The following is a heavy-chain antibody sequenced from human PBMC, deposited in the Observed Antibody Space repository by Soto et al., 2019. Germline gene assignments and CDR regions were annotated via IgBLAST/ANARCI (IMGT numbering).Heavy chain of an antibody. V-gene: IGHV4-34*01. CDR2: INDSGTI. D-gene: IGHD3-10*01. CDR1: GGSFSGFY. CDR3: ARRVRGRKIFDY. J-gene: IGHJ4*02. Sequence: TSEILSLTCAVYGGSFSGFYWSWIRQTPGKGLEWVGEINDSGTINYNPSLKNRVTISIDTSKNQFSLKLSSVTAADTAVYSCARRVRGRKIFDYWGQGALVTVSS.